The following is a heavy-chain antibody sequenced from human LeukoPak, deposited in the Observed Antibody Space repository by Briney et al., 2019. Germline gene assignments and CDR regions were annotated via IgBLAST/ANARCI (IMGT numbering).Heavy chain of an antibody. V-gene: IGHV3-30-3*01. CDR1: GFTFSSYP. Sequence: PGGSLRLSCAASGFTFSSYPMHWVRQAPGQGLEWVAVISNDGSNKYYATSVKGRFTISRDNSKKTLYVQMNSLRAEDTAVYYCARGDFYDSRGYLGGVDYWGQGTLVTVSS. CDR2: ISNDGSNK. D-gene: IGHD3-22*01. CDR3: ARGDFYDSRGYLGGVDY. J-gene: IGHJ4*02.